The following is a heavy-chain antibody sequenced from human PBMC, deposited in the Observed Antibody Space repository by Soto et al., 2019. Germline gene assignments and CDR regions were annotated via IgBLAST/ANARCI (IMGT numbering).Heavy chain of an antibody. V-gene: IGHV3-7*01. CDR2: IKQDGSQK. Sequence: GGSLRLSCAASGLTFSSYWMSWVRQAPGKVLEWVANIKQDGSQKYYVDSVKGRFTISRDNAKNSLYLQMNSLRVEDTAVYYCASAYYYDSSGYSPGGYWGQGTLVPVSS. D-gene: IGHD3-22*01. CDR3: ASAYYYDSSGYSPGGY. CDR1: GLTFSSYW. J-gene: IGHJ4*02.